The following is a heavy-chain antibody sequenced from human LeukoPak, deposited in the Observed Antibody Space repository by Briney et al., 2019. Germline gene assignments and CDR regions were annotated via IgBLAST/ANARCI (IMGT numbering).Heavy chain of an antibody. V-gene: IGHV3-23*01. Sequence: GGSLRLSCAAPGFTFSTYAMSWVRQAPGKGLEWVSTISDSGANTYYADSVRGRFTISRDNSKNTLYLQMNSLRAEDTAVYYCAKSLTYYYDSSGYLSYWGQGTLVTVSS. J-gene: IGHJ4*02. CDR2: ISDSGANT. D-gene: IGHD3-22*01. CDR3: AKSLTYYYDSSGYLSY. CDR1: GFTFSTYA.